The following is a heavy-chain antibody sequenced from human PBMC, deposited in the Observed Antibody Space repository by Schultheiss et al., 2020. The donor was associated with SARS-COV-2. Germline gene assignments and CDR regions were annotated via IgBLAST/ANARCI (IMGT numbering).Heavy chain of an antibody. CDR2: IYHSGST. CDR1: GYSISSGYY. V-gene: IGHV4-38-2*02. J-gene: IGHJ6*02. D-gene: IGHD6-19*01. Sequence: SETLSLTCAVSGYSISSGYYWGWIRQPPGKGLEWIGEIYHSGSTNYNPSLKSRVTISVDTSKNQFSLKLSSVTAADTAVYYCARDSSGWPNYYYGMDVWGQGTTVTVSS. CDR3: ARDSSGWPNYYYGMDV.